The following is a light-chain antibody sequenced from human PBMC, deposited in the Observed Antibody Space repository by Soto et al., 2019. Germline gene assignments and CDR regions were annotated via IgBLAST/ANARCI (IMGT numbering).Light chain of an antibody. J-gene: IGKJ1*01. Sequence: DFQMTQSPSTLSASVGARVTITCRASQNITNWVAWYQQKPGKAPKFLIYDASTLQRGVPSRFSGSGFGTEFSLTISSLQPDDFGSYYCQHTRTFGQGTKVEIK. CDR3: QHTRT. CDR2: DAS. V-gene: IGKV1-5*01. CDR1: QNITNW.